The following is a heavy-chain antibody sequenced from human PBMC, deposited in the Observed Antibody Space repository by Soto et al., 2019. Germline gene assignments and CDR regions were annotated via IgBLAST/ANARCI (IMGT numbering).Heavy chain of an antibody. J-gene: IGHJ4*02. CDR2: ISAYNGNT. CDR1: GYTFNSYG. V-gene: IGHV1-18*01. D-gene: IGHD5-12*01. Sequence: ASAKVSCKDSGYTFNSYGIRWVRQAHGQGLEWMGWISAYNGNTNYAQKLQGRVTMTTDTSTSTAYMELRSLRSDDTAVYYCARAGPYSGYDSGAYWGQGTLVTVSS. CDR3: ARAGPYSGYDSGAY.